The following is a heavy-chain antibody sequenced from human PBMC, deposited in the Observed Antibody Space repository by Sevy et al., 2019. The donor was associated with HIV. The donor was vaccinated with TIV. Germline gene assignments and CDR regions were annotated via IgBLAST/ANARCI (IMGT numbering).Heavy chain of an antibody. CDR3: ARRTYSRTTFDY. CDR2: IYYSGST. J-gene: IGHJ4*02. D-gene: IGHD6-13*01. Sequence: SETLSLTCTVSGGSISSSTYYWAWIRQPPGKGLEWIGSIYYSGSTYYNPSLKSRVTISVDTSKNQFSLRLSSVTAADTAVYCCARRTYSRTTFDYWGQGTLVTVSS. CDR1: GGSISSSTYY. V-gene: IGHV4-39*01.